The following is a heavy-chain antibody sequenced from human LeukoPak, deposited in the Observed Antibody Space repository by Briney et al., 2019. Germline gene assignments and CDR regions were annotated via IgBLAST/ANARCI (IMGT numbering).Heavy chain of an antibody. CDR3: ARHMVLSPCDY. CDR1: GFRFDDYY. D-gene: IGHD4/OR15-4a*01. CDR2: ISASGGMM. J-gene: IGHJ4*02. Sequence: PGGSLRLPCATSGFRFDDYYLSWIRQAPGKGLEWISFISASGGMMDHADSVKGRFTISRDNAKNSVYLEMNNLRAEDTAVYHCARHMVLSPCDYWGPGTLVTVSS. V-gene: IGHV3-11*01.